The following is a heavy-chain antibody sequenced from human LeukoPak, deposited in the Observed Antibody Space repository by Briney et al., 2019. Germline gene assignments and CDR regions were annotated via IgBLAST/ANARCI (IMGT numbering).Heavy chain of an antibody. Sequence: PGGSLRLSCAASGFTFSNYALHWVRQAPGKELEWVAVISYDRSNTYYADSVKGRFTISRDNSKNTLYLQMNSLRAEDTAVYYCVRWGLAAGGDYALDVWGQGTTVTVSS. D-gene: IGHD6-13*01. CDR1: GFTFSNYA. CDR3: VRWGLAAGGDYALDV. J-gene: IGHJ6*02. V-gene: IGHV3-30-3*01. CDR2: ISYDRSNT.